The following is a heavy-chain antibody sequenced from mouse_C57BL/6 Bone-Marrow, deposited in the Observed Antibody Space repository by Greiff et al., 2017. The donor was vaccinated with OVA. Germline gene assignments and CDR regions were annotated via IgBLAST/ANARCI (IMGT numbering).Heavy chain of an antibody. CDR2: IHPNSGST. CDR1: GYTFTSYW. D-gene: IGHD2-4*01. Sequence: VQLQQSGAELVKPGASVKLSCKASGYTFTSYWMHWVKQRPGQGLEWIGMIHPNSGSTNYNEKFKSKATLTVDKSSSTAYMQLSSLTSEDAAVYYSARYDYDFDYWGQGTTLTVSS. CDR3: ARYDYDFDY. V-gene: IGHV1-64*01. J-gene: IGHJ2*01.